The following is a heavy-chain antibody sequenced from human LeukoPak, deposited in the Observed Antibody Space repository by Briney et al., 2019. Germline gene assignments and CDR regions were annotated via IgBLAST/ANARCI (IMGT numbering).Heavy chain of an antibody. Sequence: LTGGSLRLSCAASGFTFSSYGMHWVRQAPGKGLEWVAFIRYDGSNKYYADSVKGRFTISRDNSKNTLYLQMNSLRAEDTAVYYCAKVKYNWNEGKTDAFDIWGQGTMVTVSS. D-gene: IGHD1-1*01. V-gene: IGHV3-30*02. CDR3: AKVKYNWNEGKTDAFDI. J-gene: IGHJ3*02. CDR2: IRYDGSNK. CDR1: GFTFSSYG.